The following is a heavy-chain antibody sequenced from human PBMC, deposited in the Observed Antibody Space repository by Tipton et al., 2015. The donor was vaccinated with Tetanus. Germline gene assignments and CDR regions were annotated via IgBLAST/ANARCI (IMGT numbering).Heavy chain of an antibody. Sequence: SLRLSCEGSGFTFSSYSMNWVRQAPGKGLEWISYIGSFSRTINYADSVRGRFTTFRDNAKSSLYLQMSRLRAEDTAVYYCARVVRDYYYGMDVWGQETTVTVSS. CDR1: GFTFSSYS. V-gene: IGHV3-48*01. D-gene: IGHD3-22*01. CDR3: ARVVRDYYYGMDV. CDR2: IGSFSRTI. J-gene: IGHJ6*02.